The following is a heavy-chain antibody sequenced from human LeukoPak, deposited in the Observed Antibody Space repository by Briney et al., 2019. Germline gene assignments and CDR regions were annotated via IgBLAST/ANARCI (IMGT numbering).Heavy chain of an antibody. CDR1: GFTFDDYA. J-gene: IGHJ4*02. Sequence: GGSLRLSCAASGFTFDDYAMHWVRQAPGKGLEWVSGISWNSGSKGYADSVKGRFTISRDNAKNSLYLQMNSLRAEDTALYYCAKDNYYDSSGCLDYWGQGTLVTVSS. V-gene: IGHV3-9*01. CDR3: AKDNYYDSSGCLDY. CDR2: ISWNSGSK. D-gene: IGHD3-22*01.